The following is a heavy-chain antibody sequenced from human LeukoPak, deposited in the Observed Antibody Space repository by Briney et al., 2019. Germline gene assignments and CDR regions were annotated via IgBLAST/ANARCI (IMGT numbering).Heavy chain of an antibody. CDR2: IYYSGST. Sequence: NPSETLSLTCTVSGGSISSSTYYWSWIRQHPGKGLEWIGYIYYSGSTNYNPSLKSRVTISVDTSKNQFSLKLSSVTAADTAVYYCARVLRFLEWPPHDAFDIWGQGTMVTVSS. CDR3: ARVLRFLEWPPHDAFDI. V-gene: IGHV4-61*01. CDR1: GGSISSSTYY. D-gene: IGHD3-3*01. J-gene: IGHJ3*02.